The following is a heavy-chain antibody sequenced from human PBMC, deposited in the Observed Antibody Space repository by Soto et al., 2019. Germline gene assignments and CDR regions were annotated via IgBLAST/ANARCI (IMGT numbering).Heavy chain of an antibody. J-gene: IGHJ1*01. V-gene: IGHV4-30-4*01. CDR2: IHSSGSI. CDR3: ARDLDGLHDDNSGPYPRPG. Sequence: PSETLSLTCTVSGGSIGSDDYYWSWIRQAPGRGLEWIGYIHSSGSIYYNPSLKSRATMSIDTARNQFSLKVSSVTVADTAVYYCARDLDGLHDDNSGPYPRPGWGQGTLLTVSS. CDR1: GGSIGSDDYY. D-gene: IGHD3-22*01.